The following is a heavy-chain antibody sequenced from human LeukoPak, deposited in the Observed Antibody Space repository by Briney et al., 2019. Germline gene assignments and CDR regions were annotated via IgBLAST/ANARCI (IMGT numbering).Heavy chain of an antibody. V-gene: IGHV3-7*01. CDR2: IKQDGSEK. Sequence: GGSLRLPCAASGFTFSSYWMSWVRQAPGKGLEWVANIKQDGSEKYYVDSVKGRFTISRDNAKNSLYLQMNSLRAEDTAVYYCARDPNYYDSSGYYSGNDAFDIWGQGTMVTVSS. CDR1: GFTFSSYW. D-gene: IGHD3-22*01. J-gene: IGHJ3*02. CDR3: ARDPNYYDSSGYYSGNDAFDI.